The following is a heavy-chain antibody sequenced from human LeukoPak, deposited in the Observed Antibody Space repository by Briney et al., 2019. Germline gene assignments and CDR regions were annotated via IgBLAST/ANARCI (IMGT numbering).Heavy chain of an antibody. V-gene: IGHV4-30-4*01. Sequence: PSETLSLTCTVSGGSITSGDYYWSWIRQPPGKGLEWIAYMYYSGSTYYNPSLKSRVTMSADTSKNQFSLKLSSVTAADTVVYYCARPYYYDSRIDPWGQGTLVTVSS. CDR1: GGSITSGDYY. D-gene: IGHD3-22*01. CDR2: MYYSGST. CDR3: ARPYYYDSRIDP. J-gene: IGHJ5*02.